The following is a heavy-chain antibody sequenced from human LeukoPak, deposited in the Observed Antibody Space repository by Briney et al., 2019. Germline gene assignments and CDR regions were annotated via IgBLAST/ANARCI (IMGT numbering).Heavy chain of an antibody. J-gene: IGHJ6*03. CDR2: TYYRSKLYN. CDR1: GDSVSSNSAA. CDR3: ARVYGSGSYYSAYMDV. Sequence: SQTLSLTCAISGDSVSSNSAAWNWIRQSPSRGLEWLGRTYYRSKLYNDYAVSVKIRITINPDTSNNQFSLQLNSVTPEDTAVYYCARVYGSGSYYSAYMDVWGKGTTVTVSS. D-gene: IGHD3-10*01. V-gene: IGHV6-1*01.